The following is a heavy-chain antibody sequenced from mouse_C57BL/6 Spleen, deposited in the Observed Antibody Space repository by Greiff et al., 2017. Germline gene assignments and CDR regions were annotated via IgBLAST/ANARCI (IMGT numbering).Heavy chain of an antibody. Sequence: QVQLQQPGAELVKPGASVKLSCKASGYTFTSYWMQWVKQRPGQGLEWIGEIDPSDSYTNYNKKFKGKATLTVDKSSSTAYMQLSSLTSEDSAVYYCARSGGLRRPYYFDYWGQGTTLTVSS. D-gene: IGHD2-4*01. CDR1: GYTFTSYW. CDR3: ARSGGLRRPYYFDY. J-gene: IGHJ2*01. CDR2: IDPSDSYT. V-gene: IGHV1-50*01.